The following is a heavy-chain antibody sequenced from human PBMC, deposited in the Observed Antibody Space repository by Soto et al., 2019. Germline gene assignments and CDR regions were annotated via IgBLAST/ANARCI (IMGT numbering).Heavy chain of an antibody. D-gene: IGHD3-22*01. V-gene: IGHV3-11*01. J-gene: IGHJ4*02. CDR1: GFTFSDYY. CDR3: ASSDSSGYYYEPTFDY. Sequence: GGSLRLSCAASGFTFSDYYMSWIRQAPGKGLEWVSYISSSGSTIYYADSVKGRFTISRDSAKNSLYLQMNSLRAEDTAVYYCASSDSSGYYYEPTFDYWGQGTLVTVS. CDR2: ISSSGSTI.